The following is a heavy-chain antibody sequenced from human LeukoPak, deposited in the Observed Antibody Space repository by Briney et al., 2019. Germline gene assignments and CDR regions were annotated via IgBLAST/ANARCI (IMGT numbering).Heavy chain of an antibody. CDR1: GFTFSDYY. CDR3: AKSILTGYYREGNYFDY. Sequence: GGSLRLSCAASGFTFSDYYMSWLRQAPGKGLEWVSYISSSGSTIYYADSVKGRFTISRDNAKNSLYLQMNSLRAEDTAVYYCAKSILTGYYREGNYFDYWGQGTLVTVSS. V-gene: IGHV3-11*01. CDR2: ISSSGSTI. J-gene: IGHJ4*02. D-gene: IGHD3-9*01.